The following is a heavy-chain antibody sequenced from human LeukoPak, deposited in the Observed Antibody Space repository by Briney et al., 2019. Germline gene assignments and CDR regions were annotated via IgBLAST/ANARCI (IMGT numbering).Heavy chain of an antibody. V-gene: IGHV3-21*01. D-gene: IGHD6-6*01. CDR3: ARDRGAREQLVPSV. CDR2: ISSSSSYI. J-gene: IGHJ4*02. CDR1: GFTFSSYS. Sequence: GGSLRLSCAASGFTFSSYSMNWVRQAPGKGLEWVSSISSSSSYIYYADSVKGRFTISRDDAKNSLYLQMNSLRAEDTAVYYCARDRGAREQLVPSVWGQGTLVTVSS.